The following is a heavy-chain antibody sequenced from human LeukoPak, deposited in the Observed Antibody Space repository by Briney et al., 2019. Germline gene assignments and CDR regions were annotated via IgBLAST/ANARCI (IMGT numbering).Heavy chain of an antibody. CDR3: AKELLDYYDSSGYFGY. Sequence: GGSLRLSCAASGFTFSSYGMHWVRQAPGKGLEWVAVISYDGSNKYYADSVKGRFTISRDNSKTTLYLQMNSLRAEDTAVYYCAKELLDYYDSSGYFGYWGQGTLVTVSS. V-gene: IGHV3-30*18. CDR1: GFTFSSYG. J-gene: IGHJ4*02. D-gene: IGHD3-22*01. CDR2: ISYDGSNK.